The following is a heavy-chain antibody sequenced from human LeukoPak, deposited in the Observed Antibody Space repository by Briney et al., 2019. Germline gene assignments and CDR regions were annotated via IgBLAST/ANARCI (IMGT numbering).Heavy chain of an antibody. CDR3: ARALYNSGWYPDYFDS. V-gene: IGHV3-7*01. J-gene: IGHJ4*02. D-gene: IGHD6-13*01. Sequence: GGSLRLSCAASGFTFSNYWMSWVRQAPGKGLEWVANIKRDGSDKYYVVSVEGRFTISRDNAKNSPFLQMSGLRAEDTAMYYCARALYNSGWYPDYFDSWGQGTLVTVSS. CDR2: IKRDGSDK. CDR1: GFTFSNYW.